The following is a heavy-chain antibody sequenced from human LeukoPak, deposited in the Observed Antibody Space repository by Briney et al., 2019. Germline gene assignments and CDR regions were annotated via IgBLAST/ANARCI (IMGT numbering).Heavy chain of an antibody. CDR3: ARGWELWTADY. V-gene: IGHV1-2*06. Sequence: ASVKVSCKASGYTFTGYYMHWVRQAPGQGLEWMGRINPNRGGKDYAQKFQGRVTMTRDTSMSTAYMEMSRLRSDDTAVYYCARGWELWTADYWGQGTLVTVSS. CDR1: GYTFTGYY. CDR2: INPNRGGK. J-gene: IGHJ4*02. D-gene: IGHD1-26*01.